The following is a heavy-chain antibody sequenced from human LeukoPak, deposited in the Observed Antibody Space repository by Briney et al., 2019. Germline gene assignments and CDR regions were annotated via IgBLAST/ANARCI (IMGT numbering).Heavy chain of an antibody. V-gene: IGHV3-7*01. Sequence: GGSLRLSCAASGFTFSSYWMSWVRQAPGKGLEWVANIKQDGSEKYYVDSVKGRFTISRDNAKNSLYLQMNSLRAEDTAVYYCARGETYDLSAFDIWGQGTMVTVSS. CDR2: IKQDGSEK. D-gene: IGHD3/OR15-3a*01. CDR3: ARGETYDLSAFDI. CDR1: GFTFSSYW. J-gene: IGHJ3*02.